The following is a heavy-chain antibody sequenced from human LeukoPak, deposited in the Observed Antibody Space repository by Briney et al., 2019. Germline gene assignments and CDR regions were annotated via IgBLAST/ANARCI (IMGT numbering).Heavy chain of an antibody. Sequence: PGRSLRLSCTASGFTFSSFAMHWVRQAPGKGLEWVAVISYDGSNKYFADSVRGRFTISRDNSKNTLFPQMNSLRAEDTAVYYCARDQMISAAGLDYWGQGTLVTVSS. CDR3: ARDQMISAAGLDY. V-gene: IGHV3-30-3*01. CDR2: ISYDGSNK. J-gene: IGHJ4*02. D-gene: IGHD6-13*01. CDR1: GFTFSSFA.